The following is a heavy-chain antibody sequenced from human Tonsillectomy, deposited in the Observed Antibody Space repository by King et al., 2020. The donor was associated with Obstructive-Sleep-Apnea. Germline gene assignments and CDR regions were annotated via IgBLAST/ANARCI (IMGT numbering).Heavy chain of an antibody. CDR2: IYYSGST. V-gene: IGHV4-39*07. J-gene: IGHJ4*02. Sequence: LQLQESGPGLVKPSETLSLTCTVSGGSISSSSYYWGWIRQPPGKGLEWIGSIYYSGSTYYNPSLKSRVTISVDTSTNQFSLRRTSVTAADTAVFYCARVRQQLVCLRDTHSYSFDYWGQGTLVTVSS. CDR1: GGSISSSSYY. D-gene: IGHD6-13*01. CDR3: ARVRQQLVCLRDTHSYSFDY.